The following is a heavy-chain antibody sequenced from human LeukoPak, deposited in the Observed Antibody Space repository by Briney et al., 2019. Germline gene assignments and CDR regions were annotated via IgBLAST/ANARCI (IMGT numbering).Heavy chain of an antibody. V-gene: IGHV4-4*07. CDR1: GGSISSYY. CDR2: IYTSGST. D-gene: IGHD2-15*01. CDR3: ARGCSGGSCYDNWFDP. J-gene: IGHJ5*02. Sequence: PSETLSLTCTVSGGSISSYYWSWIRQPAGKGLEWIWRIYTSGSTNYNPSLKSRVTMSVDTSKNQFSLKLSSVTAADTAVYYCARGCSGGSCYDNWFDPWGQGTLVTVSS.